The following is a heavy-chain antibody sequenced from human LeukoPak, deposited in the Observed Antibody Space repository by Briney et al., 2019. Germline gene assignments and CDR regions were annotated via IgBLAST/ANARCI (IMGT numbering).Heavy chain of an antibody. D-gene: IGHD2-21*02. Sequence: GGSLRLSCAASGFTFSSYGMHWVRQAPGKGLEWVAVISYDGSNKYYADSVKGRFTISRDNSKNTLYPQMNSLRAEDTAVYYCAKDRRSCGGDCSYFDYWGQGTLVTVSS. J-gene: IGHJ4*02. V-gene: IGHV3-30*18. CDR1: GFTFSSYG. CDR3: AKDRRSCGGDCSYFDY. CDR2: ISYDGSNK.